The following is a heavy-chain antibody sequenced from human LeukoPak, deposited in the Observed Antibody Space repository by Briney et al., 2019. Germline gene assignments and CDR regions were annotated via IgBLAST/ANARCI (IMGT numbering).Heavy chain of an antibody. Sequence: PSETLSLTCTVSGGSISSYYWSWIRQPAGRGLKWIGRINPSESTNYNPSLKSRVTMSVDTSKNQFSLKLSSVTAADTAVYYCARGTVALSAFDIWGQGTMVTVSS. CDR3: ARGTVALSAFDI. CDR2: INPSEST. CDR1: GGSISSYY. D-gene: IGHD3/OR15-3a*01. V-gene: IGHV4-4*07. J-gene: IGHJ3*02.